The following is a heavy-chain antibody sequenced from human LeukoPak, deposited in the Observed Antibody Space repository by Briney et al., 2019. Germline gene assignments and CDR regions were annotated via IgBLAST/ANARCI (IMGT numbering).Heavy chain of an antibody. CDR1: GYTLTELS. D-gene: IGHD3-3*01. CDR3: ARDGPVRAIFGVVIIGAFDI. J-gene: IGHJ3*02. CDR2: FDPEDGET. Sequence: ASVKVSCKVSGYTLTELSMHWVRQAPGKGLEWMGGFDPEDGETIYAQKFQGRVTMTEDTSTDTAYMELSSLRSEDTAVYYCARDGPVRAIFGVVIIGAFDIWGQGTMVTVSS. V-gene: IGHV1-24*01.